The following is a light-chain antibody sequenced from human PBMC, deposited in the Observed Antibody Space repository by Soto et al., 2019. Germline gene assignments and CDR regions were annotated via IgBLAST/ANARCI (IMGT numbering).Light chain of an antibody. J-gene: IGKJ1*01. V-gene: IGKV3-11*01. CDR3: QQRSSWPRT. CDR1: QSVGSY. CDR2: ETS. Sequence: ELALTQSPATLSLSPGERATLSCRASQSVGSYLTWYQQKPGQAPRLLIYETSKRATGIPARFSGSGSGTDFTLTISSLEPEDFAVYYCQQRSSWPRTFGQGTKV.